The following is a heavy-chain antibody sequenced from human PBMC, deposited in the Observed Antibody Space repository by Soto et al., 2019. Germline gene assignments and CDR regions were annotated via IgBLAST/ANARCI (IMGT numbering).Heavy chain of an antibody. D-gene: IGHD6-19*01. CDR3: ARSRVSHSSGWYDHYFDY. V-gene: IGHV1-3*01. Sequence: ASVKVSCKASGYTFTSYAMHWVRQAPGQRLEWMGWINAGNGNTKYSQKFQGRVTITRDTSASTAYMELSSLRSEDTAVYYCARSRVSHSSGWYDHYFDYWGQRXLVTVAS. CDR1: GYTFTSYA. CDR2: INAGNGNT. J-gene: IGHJ4*02.